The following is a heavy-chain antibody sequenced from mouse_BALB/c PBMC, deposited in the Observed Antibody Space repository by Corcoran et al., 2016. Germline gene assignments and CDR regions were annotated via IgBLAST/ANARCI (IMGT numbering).Heavy chain of an antibody. CDR1: GFNIKDTY. CDR2: IDPANGNT. J-gene: IGHJ1*01. V-gene: IGHV14-3*02. Sequence: EVQLQQSGAELVKPGASVKLSCTASGFNIKDTYMHWVKQRPEQGLEWIGRIDPANGNTKYDPKFQGKATITADTSSNTAYLQLSSLTSEDTAVYYGANWVWYFDVWGAGTTVTVSS. D-gene: IGHD4-1*01. CDR3: ANWVWYFDV.